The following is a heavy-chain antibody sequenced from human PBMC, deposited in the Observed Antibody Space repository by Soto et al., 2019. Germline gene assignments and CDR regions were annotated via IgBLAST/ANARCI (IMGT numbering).Heavy chain of an antibody. CDR2: TSSLSTYR. J-gene: IGHJ4*02. V-gene: IGHV3-21*01. Sequence: LRLSCAASGFTFSSYNMNWVRQAPGKGLEWVSSTSSLSTYRNYADSVKGRFTISRDNDKNSLYLQMDSLRAEDTAVYYCARDPPLSSIVVVGVDDFWGQGTLVTVSS. CDR3: ARDPPLSSIVVVGVDDF. D-gene: IGHD3-22*01. CDR1: GFTFSSYN.